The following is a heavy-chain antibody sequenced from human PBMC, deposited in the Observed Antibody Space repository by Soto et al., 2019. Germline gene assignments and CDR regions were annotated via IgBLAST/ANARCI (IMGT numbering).Heavy chain of an antibody. V-gene: IGHV4-31*03. D-gene: IGHD3-10*01. Sequence: SETLSLTCNFSGCSISSGGYYLTWIRQHPGKGLEWIGNIHHSGSTFYNPSLKSRVSISVDTSKNQFSLKLSSVTAADTAVYFCVRGVLSWGQGTLVTVSS. CDR1: GCSISSGGYY. J-gene: IGHJ1*01. CDR2: IHHSGST. CDR3: VRGVLS.